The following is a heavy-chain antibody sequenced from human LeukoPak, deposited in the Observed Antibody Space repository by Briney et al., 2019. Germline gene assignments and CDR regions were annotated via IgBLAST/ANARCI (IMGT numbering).Heavy chain of an antibody. J-gene: IGHJ4*02. D-gene: IGHD4-17*01. CDR1: GGTFSSYA. Sequence: ASVKVSCKASGGTFSSYAISWVRQAPGQGLEWMGRIIPILGIANYAQKFQGRVTITADKSTSTAYMELSSLRSEDTAVYHCAREVTTGPFFDYWGQGTLVTVSS. V-gene: IGHV1-69*04. CDR2: IIPILGIA. CDR3: AREVTTGPFFDY.